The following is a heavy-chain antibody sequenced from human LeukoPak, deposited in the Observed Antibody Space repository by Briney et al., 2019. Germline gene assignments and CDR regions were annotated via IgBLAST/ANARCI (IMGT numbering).Heavy chain of an antibody. CDR2: ISRSSSYI. CDR3: ARENYYASGSYSYWYFDL. V-gene: IGHV3-21*01. Sequence: GGTLRLSCAASGFTFSSYGMSWVRQAPGKGLEWVSSISRSSSYIYYADSMKGRFIISRDNAKNSLYLQMNSLRAEDTAVYYCARENYYASGSYSYWYFDLWGRGTLVTVSS. J-gene: IGHJ2*01. D-gene: IGHD3-10*01. CDR1: GFTFSSYG.